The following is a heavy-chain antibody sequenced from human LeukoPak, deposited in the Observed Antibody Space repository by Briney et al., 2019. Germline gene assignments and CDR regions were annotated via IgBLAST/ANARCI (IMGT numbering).Heavy chain of an antibody. V-gene: IGHV3-13*01. CDR2: IGTKGDT. CDR3: AREMSDTVTWGWYFDL. CDR1: GLSFSSYD. Sequence: GGSLRLSCAASGLSFSSYDMHSVRHATGKGLEWVSAIGTKGDTYYSDSVRGRFTISRENGKNSLYLQMNSLRAGDTAVYYCAREMSDTVTWGWYFDLWGRGTLVTVSS. D-gene: IGHD4-17*01. J-gene: IGHJ2*01.